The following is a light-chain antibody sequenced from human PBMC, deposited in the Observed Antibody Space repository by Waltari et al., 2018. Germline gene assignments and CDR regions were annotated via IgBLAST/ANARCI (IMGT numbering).Light chain of an antibody. CDR3: QQYNNWPPYT. V-gene: IGKV3-15*01. Sequence: DTVMTQSPATLSVSPGERATLPCRASQNIASNLAWYQQKPGQAPRLLIYDASTRATGIPVRFSGSRSGTEFTLTISSLQYEDFAVYYCQQYNNWPPYTFGQGTKLEI. CDR2: DAS. J-gene: IGKJ2*01. CDR1: QNIASN.